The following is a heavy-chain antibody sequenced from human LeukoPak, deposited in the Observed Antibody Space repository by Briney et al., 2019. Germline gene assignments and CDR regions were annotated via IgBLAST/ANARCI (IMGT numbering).Heavy chain of an antibody. J-gene: IGHJ4*02. D-gene: IGHD1-26*01. CDR3: AKGGRIVGASTTLDY. Sequence: GGSLRLSCAASVFTFSSYAVSWVRQAPGKGLEWVSAISDSGGSTYYADSVKGRFTISRDNSENTLYLQMNSLRAEDTAVYFCAKGGRIVGASTTLDYWGQGTLVTVSS. V-gene: IGHV3-23*01. CDR1: VFTFSSYA. CDR2: ISDSGGST.